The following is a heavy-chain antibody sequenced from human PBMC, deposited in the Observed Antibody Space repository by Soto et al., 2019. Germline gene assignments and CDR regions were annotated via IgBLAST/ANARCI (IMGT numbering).Heavy chain of an antibody. CDR1: GFTFSSYG. CDR2: ISYDGSNK. Sequence: QVQLVESGGGVVQPGRSLRLSCAASGFTFSSYGMHWVRQAPGKGLEWVAVISYDGSNKYYADSVKGRFTISRDNSKNTLYLQMNSLRAEDTALYYCANAPVPSGRYSGYDSSGYYKGLYYYGMDVWGQGTTVTVSS. V-gene: IGHV3-30*18. J-gene: IGHJ6*02. D-gene: IGHD3-22*01. CDR3: ANAPVPSGRYSGYDSSGYYKGLYYYGMDV.